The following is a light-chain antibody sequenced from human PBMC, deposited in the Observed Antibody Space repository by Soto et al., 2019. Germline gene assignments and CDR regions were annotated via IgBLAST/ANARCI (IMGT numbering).Light chain of an antibody. Sequence: IQMHQSPSTLSASVGDSFTITCRASHNIERWMAWYQQKPGRAPSLLIFDASTLHSGVPSRFSGSGSGTDFTLTISSLQPEDFATYYCQQFAISRTFGQGSKVDIK. CDR1: HNIERW. J-gene: IGKJ1*01. CDR2: DAS. CDR3: QQFAISRT. V-gene: IGKV1-5*01.